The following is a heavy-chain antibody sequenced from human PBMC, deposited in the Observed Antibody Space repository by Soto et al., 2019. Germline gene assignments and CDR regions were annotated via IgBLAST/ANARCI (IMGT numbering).Heavy chain of an antibody. CDR2: IYWDGDR. CDR3: VHSRCGGDCLQSYSSHYYYGMDI. J-gene: IGHJ6*02. CDR1: GFSLSTGGMG. D-gene: IGHD2-21*02. Sequence: QITLKESGPTLVKPTQTLTLTCTFSGFSLSTGGMGVGWIRQPPGKALEWLALIYWDGDRRYRPSLMSRLTIAKDTSKNQVVLTMTNMDPVYTATYYCVHSRCGGDCLQSYSSHYYYGMDIWGQGTTVTVSS. V-gene: IGHV2-5*02.